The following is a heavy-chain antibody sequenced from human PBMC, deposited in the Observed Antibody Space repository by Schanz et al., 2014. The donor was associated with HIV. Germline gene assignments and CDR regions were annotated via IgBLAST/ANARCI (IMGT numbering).Heavy chain of an antibody. Sequence: QMQLVESGGAVVRPGGSLRLSCAASGFDFSDSYMNWFRQAPGQRLEWLAQVDGGAGRIGRYAASVKGRFTISRDISDNTVHAQISSLRADDTAVYYCARDRVGSSASYVTFDIWGQGTMVTVSS. CDR1: GFDFSDSY. V-gene: IGHV3-11*01. J-gene: IGHJ3*02. D-gene: IGHD3-16*01. CDR3: ARDRVGSSASYVTFDI. CDR2: VDGGAGRIG.